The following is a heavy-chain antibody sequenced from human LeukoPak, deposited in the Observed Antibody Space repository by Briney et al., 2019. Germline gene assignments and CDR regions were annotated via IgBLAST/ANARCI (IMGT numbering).Heavy chain of an antibody. CDR1: GYTFTSYD. D-gene: IGHD3-10*02. V-gene: IGHV1-8*03. CDR3: AELGITMIGGV. Sequence: ASVKVSCKASGYTFTSYDINWVRQATGQGLEWMGWMNPNSGNTGYAQKFQGRVTITRNTSINTAYMELSSLRFEDTAVYYCAELGITMIGGVWGKGTTVTISS. CDR2: MNPNSGNT. J-gene: IGHJ6*04.